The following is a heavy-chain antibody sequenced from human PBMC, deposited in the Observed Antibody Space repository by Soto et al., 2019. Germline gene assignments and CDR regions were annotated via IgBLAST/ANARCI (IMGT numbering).Heavy chain of an antibody. V-gene: IGHV3-30*18. CDR3: AKDRDCSSTSCYNYYYYYGMDV. CDR1: GFTFSSYG. Sequence: GGSLRLSCAASGFTFSSYGMHWVRQAPGKGLEWVAVISYDGSNKYYADSVKGRFTTSRDNSKNTLYLQMNSLRAEDTAVYYCAKDRDCSSTSCYNYYYYYGMDVWGQGTTVTVSS. D-gene: IGHD2-2*01. J-gene: IGHJ6*02. CDR2: ISYDGSNK.